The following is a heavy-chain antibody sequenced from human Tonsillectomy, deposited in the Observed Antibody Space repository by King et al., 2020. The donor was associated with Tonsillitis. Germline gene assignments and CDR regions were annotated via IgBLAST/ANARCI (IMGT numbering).Heavy chain of an antibody. J-gene: IGHJ4*02. V-gene: IGHV1-2*02. D-gene: IGHD5-18*01. CDR2: IHPNSGGT. CDR1: GYTFTDYY. CDR3: ATVRWIQLWHHFDS. Sequence: QLVQSGAEVKKPGASVKVSCKASGYTFTDYYIHWVRQAPGQGLEWMGWIHPNSGGTHYAQKFQGRVTMTRDTSISTAYLELSSLRSDDTAVYYCATVRWIQLWHHFDSWGQGTLVTVSS.